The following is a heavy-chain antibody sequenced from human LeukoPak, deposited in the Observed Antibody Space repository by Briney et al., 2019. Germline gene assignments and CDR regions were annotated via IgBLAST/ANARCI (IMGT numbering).Heavy chain of an antibody. V-gene: IGHV1-69*05. D-gene: IGHD3-16*01. CDR1: GGTFSSYA. CDR3: ARAGITVKAFGYMDV. Sequence: SVKVSCKASGGTFSSYAISWVRQAPGQGLEWMGGIIPIFGTANHAQKLQGRVTITTDEATITAYMELSSLRSEGTAVYYCARAGITVKAFGYMDVWGKGTTVTVSS. J-gene: IGHJ6*03. CDR2: IIPIFGTA.